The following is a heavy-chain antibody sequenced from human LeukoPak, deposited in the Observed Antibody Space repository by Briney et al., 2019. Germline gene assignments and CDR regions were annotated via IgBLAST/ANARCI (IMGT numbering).Heavy chain of an antibody. CDR3: ARDRNSGYEFDS. Sequence: SETLSLTCTVSGGSISSGGYYWSWIRQHPGKGLEWIGYIYYSGSTYYNPSLKSRVTISVDTSKNQFSLKLSSVTAADTAVYYCARDRNSGYEFDSWGQGTLVTVSS. CDR2: IYYSGST. J-gene: IGHJ4*02. D-gene: IGHD5-12*01. V-gene: IGHV4-31*03. CDR1: GGSISSGGYY.